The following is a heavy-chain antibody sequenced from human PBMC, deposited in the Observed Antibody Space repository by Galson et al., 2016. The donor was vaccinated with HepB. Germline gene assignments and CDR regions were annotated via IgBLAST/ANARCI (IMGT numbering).Heavy chain of an antibody. D-gene: IGHD2-15*01. V-gene: IGHV1-3*01. Sequence: SVKVSCKASGYTFTXXXLHXXRQAXXXRLXXMGXXXADXGNTKYSQKLQGRVTVTRDTSASTAYMELNRLRSEDKAVDYGPRALSGDHMPQLVAAYHYHAMDVWGLGTTVTVSS. CDR3: PRALSGDHMPQLVAAYHYHAMDV. CDR1: GYTFTXXX. J-gene: IGHJ6*02. CDR2: XXADXGNT.